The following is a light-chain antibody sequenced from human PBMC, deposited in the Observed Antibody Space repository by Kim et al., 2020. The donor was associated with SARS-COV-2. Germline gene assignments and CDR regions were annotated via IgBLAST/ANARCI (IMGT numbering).Light chain of an antibody. CDR1: SSDVGGYNL. CDR2: DVS. CDR3: SSYAGSSTYV. V-gene: IGLV2-14*04. Sequence: GQSITISCTGTSSDVGGYNLVSWYQQHPGKAPKLMIYDVSKRPSGVSNRFSGSKSGNTASLTISGLQAEDEADYYCSSYAGSSTYVFGTGTKVTVL. J-gene: IGLJ1*01.